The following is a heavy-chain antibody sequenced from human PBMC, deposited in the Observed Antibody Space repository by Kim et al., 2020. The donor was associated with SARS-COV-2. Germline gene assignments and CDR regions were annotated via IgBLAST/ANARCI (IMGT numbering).Heavy chain of an antibody. CDR2: TT. Sequence: TTDYGATVKGRFSISRDDSKNTLSLQMNSVKTGGRAVYYCATGWMEGTDYWGQGTLVSVSS. V-gene: IGHV3-15*01. D-gene: IGHD1-1*01. J-gene: IGHJ4*02. CDR3: ATGWMEGTDY.